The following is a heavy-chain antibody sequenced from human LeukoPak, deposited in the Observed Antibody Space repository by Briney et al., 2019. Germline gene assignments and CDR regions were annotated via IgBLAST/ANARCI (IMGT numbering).Heavy chain of an antibody. V-gene: IGHV3-21*01. CDR2: ISSSSSYI. CDR1: GFTFSSYS. Sequence: GGSLRLSCAASGFTFSSYSMNWVRQAPGKGLEWVSSISSSSSYIYYADSVKGRFTISRDNAKNSLYLQMNSLRAEDTAVYYCARDYRDGYNSNFDYWGQGTLVTVSS. J-gene: IGHJ4*02. CDR3: ARDYRDGYNSNFDY. D-gene: IGHD5-12*01.